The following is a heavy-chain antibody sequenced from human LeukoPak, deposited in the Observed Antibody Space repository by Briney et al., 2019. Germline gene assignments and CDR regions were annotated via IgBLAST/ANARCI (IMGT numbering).Heavy chain of an antibody. V-gene: IGHV4-34*01. CDR3: ARGKARTSCYRY. CDR2: INHSGST. D-gene: IGHD2-2*02. CDR1: GGSFSGYY. J-gene: IGHJ4*02. Sequence: SETLSLTCAVYGGSFSGYYWSWIRQPPGKGLEWIGEINHSGSTNYNPSLKSRVTISVDTSKNQFSLKLSSVTAADTAVYYCARGKARTSCYRYWGQGTLVTVSS.